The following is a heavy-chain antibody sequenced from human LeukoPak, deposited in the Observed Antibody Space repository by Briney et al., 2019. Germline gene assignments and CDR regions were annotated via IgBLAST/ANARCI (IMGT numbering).Heavy chain of an antibody. CDR3: TTVYSDSGGFYFNYCDY. J-gene: IGHJ4*02. V-gene: IGHV3-15*01. CDR1: GFTFSFFG. CDR2: IKSKTDGETT. D-gene: IGHD3-22*01. Sequence: PGGSLRLSCAASGFTFSFFGMSWVRQAPGKGLEWVGRIKSKTDGETTDYAAPVKGRFTISRDDSKNTLYLQMNSLKTEDTAVYYCTTVYSDSGGFYFNYCDYWGQGTLVTVST.